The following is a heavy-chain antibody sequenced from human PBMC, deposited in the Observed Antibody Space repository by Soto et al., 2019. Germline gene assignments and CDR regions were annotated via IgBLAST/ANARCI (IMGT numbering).Heavy chain of an antibody. Sequence: SVKVSCKASGGTFSSYAVSWVRQAPGQGLEWMGGIIPIFGTANYAQKFQGRVTITAEKSTSTAYMELSSLRSEDTAVYYCARDKADDFWSGWGTGYYYYGMDVWGQGTTVTVSS. V-gene: IGHV1-69*06. CDR3: ARDKADDFWSGWGTGYYYYGMDV. CDR1: GGTFSSYA. CDR2: IIPIFGTA. D-gene: IGHD3-3*01. J-gene: IGHJ6*02.